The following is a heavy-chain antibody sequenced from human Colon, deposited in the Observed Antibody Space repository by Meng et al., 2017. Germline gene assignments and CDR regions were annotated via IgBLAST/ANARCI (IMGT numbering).Heavy chain of an antibody. CDR1: GFTFSSHR. CDR3: ARDIPGRLFDN. D-gene: IGHD6-6*01. V-gene: IGHV3-21*01. J-gene: IGHJ4*02. Sequence: EVQLVESGGGLVKPGWSLRLSCAASGFTFSSHRMNWVRQAPGKGLEWVSTISSGSNFIYYADSLKGRFTISRDNAKNSLYLQIDSLRAEDTAVYYCARDIPGRLFDNWGQGTLVTVSS. CDR2: ISSGSNFI.